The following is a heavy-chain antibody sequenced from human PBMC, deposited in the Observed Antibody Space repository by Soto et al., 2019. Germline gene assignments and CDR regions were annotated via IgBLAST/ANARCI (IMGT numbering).Heavy chain of an antibody. D-gene: IGHD5-12*01. CDR3: NSGYSGYSYYFDY. CDR2: IRSKAYGGTT. J-gene: IGHJ4*02. V-gene: IGHV3-49*03. CDR1: GFTFGDYA. Sequence: GGSLRLSCTASGFTFGDYAMSWFRQAPGKGLEWVGFIRSKAYGGTTEYAASVKGRFTISRDDSKSIAYLQMNSLKTEDTAVYYCNSGYSGYSYYFDYWGQGTLVTVSS.